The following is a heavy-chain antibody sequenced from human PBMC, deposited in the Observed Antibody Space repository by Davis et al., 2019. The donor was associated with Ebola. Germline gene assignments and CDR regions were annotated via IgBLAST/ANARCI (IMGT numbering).Heavy chain of an antibody. J-gene: IGHJ6*02. Sequence: GESLKISCAASGFTFSSYAMHWVRQAPGKGLEWVAVISYDGSNKYYADSVKGRFTISRDNSKNTLYLQMNSLRAEDTAVYYCARDRFDVLLWFGEGLGEYGMDVWGQGTTVTVSS. CDR2: ISYDGSNK. CDR1: GFTFSSYA. V-gene: IGHV3-30-3*01. D-gene: IGHD3-10*01. CDR3: ARDRFDVLLWFGEGLGEYGMDV.